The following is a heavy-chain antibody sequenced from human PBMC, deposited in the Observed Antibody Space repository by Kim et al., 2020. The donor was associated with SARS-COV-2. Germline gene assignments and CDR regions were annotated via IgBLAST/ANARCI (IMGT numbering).Heavy chain of an antibody. J-gene: IGHJ4*02. CDR3: ARALGYSSN. CDR2: FKGDGTST. D-gene: IGHD6-19*01. V-gene: IGHV3-74*01. Sequence: GGSLRLSCVASGFTFSSSWMHWVRQAPGKGLVWVSLFKGDGTSTAYADSVKGRFTISRDNAKNTLYLQMNSLRAEDTAVYYCARALGYSSNWGQGTLVTVSS. CDR1: GFTFSSSW.